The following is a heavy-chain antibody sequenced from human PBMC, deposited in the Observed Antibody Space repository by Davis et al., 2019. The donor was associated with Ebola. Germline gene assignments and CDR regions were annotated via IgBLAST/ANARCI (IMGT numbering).Heavy chain of an antibody. Sequence: SETLSLTCTVSGGSISSGEHYWSWIRQPPGKGLEWIGNIHYLGNTNYNPSLKSRVTMSVDTSKNQFSLKLSSVTAADTAVYYCARGNYGDYIVLYYYNMDVWGQGTTVTVSS. J-gene: IGHJ6*02. V-gene: IGHV4-61*08. CDR1: GGSISSGEHY. D-gene: IGHD4-17*01. CDR2: IHYLGNT. CDR3: ARGNYGDYIVLYYYNMDV.